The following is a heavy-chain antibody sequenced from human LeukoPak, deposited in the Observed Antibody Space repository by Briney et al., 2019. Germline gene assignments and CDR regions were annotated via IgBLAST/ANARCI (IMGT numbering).Heavy chain of an antibody. D-gene: IGHD5-18*01. Sequence: PGRSVTLSCAASGFTHSNYGMLGLRPAPGKGLKGVAVICCDGSNKHYADYVKSLFTISSNNYKNPMYLQMISLGAEDTAIYYGAKGRSLGYSYGLLDYWGQGTLVTVSS. CDR2: ICCDGSNK. J-gene: IGHJ4*02. CDR3: AKGRSLGYSYGLLDY. CDR1: GFTHSNYG. V-gene: IGHV3-30*18.